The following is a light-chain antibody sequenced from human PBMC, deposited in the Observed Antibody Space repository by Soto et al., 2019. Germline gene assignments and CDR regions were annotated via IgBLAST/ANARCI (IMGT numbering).Light chain of an antibody. CDR1: QSINSN. V-gene: IGKV3-15*01. Sequence: EVAMTQSPAALYVSPGERATLSCRASQSINSNLAWYQQKPGQAPRLLVYGASTMATGIPARFSGTGSGTEFTLTISSLQSEDFAVYYWQQYNTWPGWTFGQGTKVEIK. CDR2: GAS. J-gene: IGKJ1*01. CDR3: QQYNTWPGWT.